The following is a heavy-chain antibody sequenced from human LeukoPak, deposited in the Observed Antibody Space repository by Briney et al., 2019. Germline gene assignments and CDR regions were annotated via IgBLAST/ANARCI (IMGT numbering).Heavy chain of an antibody. CDR1: GFTFSSYA. J-gene: IGHJ4*02. V-gene: IGHV3-23*01. Sequence: QPGGSLRLSCAASGFTFSSYAMSWDRQAPGKGLEWVSAISADGGATYYADSVKGRFTISRDNSKSTLYLQMNSLRADDTAVYYCAKASGSPYYFDYWGQGTLVTVSS. CDR2: ISADGGAT. CDR3: AKASGSPYYFDY. D-gene: IGHD3-10*01.